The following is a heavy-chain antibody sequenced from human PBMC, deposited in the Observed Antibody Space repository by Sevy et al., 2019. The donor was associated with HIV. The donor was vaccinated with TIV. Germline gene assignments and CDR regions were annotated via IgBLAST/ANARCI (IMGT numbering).Heavy chain of an antibody. CDR3: ARAPPVVVVPGAPSWFDP. V-gene: IGHV4-34*01. J-gene: IGHJ5*02. D-gene: IGHD2-2*01. CDR2: INHSGST. CDR1: GGSFSGYY. Sequence: GSLSLTCAVYGGSFSGYYWNWIRQTPGKGLEWIGEINHSGSTNYNPSLRSRVTISVDTSKNQFSLRLNSVTAADTAVYYCARAPPVVVVPGAPSWFDPWGQGTLVTVSS.